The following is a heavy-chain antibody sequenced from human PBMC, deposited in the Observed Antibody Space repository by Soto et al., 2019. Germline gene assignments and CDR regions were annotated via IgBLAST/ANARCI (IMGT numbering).Heavy chain of an antibody. CDR2: IYYSGST. CDR1: GGSISSSSYF. D-gene: IGHD6-19*01. Sequence: PSETLSLTCSVSGGSISSSSYFWGWIRQPPGKGLEWIGSIYYSGSTYYNPSLKSRVTVSVDTSKNQFSLKLSSVTAADTAVYXXARHPSXXXFDPWGQGTLVTVSS. V-gene: IGHV4-39*01. CDR3: ARHPSXXXFDP. J-gene: IGHJ5*02.